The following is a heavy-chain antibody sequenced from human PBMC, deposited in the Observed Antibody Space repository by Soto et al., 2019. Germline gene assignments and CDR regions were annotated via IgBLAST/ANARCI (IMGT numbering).Heavy chain of an antibody. CDR2: INAGNGNT. Sequence: QVQLVQSGAEVKKPGASVKVSCKASGYTFTSYPMHWVRQAPGQRLEWMGWINAGNGNTKYSQKFQGRVTITRDTSASTAYMELSSLRSEDTAVYYCARGLNGYLYYFDYWGQGTLVTVSS. CDR1: GYTFTSYP. D-gene: IGHD5-18*01. J-gene: IGHJ4*02. V-gene: IGHV1-3*01. CDR3: ARGLNGYLYYFDY.